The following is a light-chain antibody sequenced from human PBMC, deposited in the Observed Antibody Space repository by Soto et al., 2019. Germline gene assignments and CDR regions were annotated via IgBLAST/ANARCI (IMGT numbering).Light chain of an antibody. CDR3: QHYYNWPPWT. Sequence: EIVLTQSPATLSVSPGERATLSCRASQSVSSNLARYQQKPGQAPMLLIYGASTRATGSPARFRGSGSGTEFTLTISSLQSEDVVIYYCQHYYNWPPWTFGKGTKVEIK. V-gene: IGKV3-15*01. CDR2: GAS. CDR1: QSVSSN. J-gene: IGKJ1*01.